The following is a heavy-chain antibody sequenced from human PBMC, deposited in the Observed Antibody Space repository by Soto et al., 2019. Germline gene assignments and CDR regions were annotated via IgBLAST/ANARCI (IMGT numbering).Heavy chain of an antibody. J-gene: IGHJ6*02. CDR1: GFNFDNYG. CDR2: ISYDGSNK. CDR3: ARGRYGMDV. V-gene: IGHV3-30*03. Sequence: GGSLRLSCQASGFNFDNYGMHWVRQAPGKGLEWVAVISYDGSNKYYADSVKGRFTISRDNSKNRLYLQMNSLRIEDTAVYNCARGRYGMDVWGRGTTVTVSS.